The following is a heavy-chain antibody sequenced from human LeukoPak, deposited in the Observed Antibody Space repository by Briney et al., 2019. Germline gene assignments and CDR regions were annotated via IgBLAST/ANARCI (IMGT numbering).Heavy chain of an antibody. D-gene: IGHD3-9*01. J-gene: IGHJ4*02. Sequence: SETLSLTCTVSGGSISSYSWSWIRQPPGKGLEWIGYIYYSGSTNYNPSLKSRVTISVDTSKNQFSLKLSSVTAADTAVYYCARLGSYYDILTGYYKSFDYWGQGTLVTVSS. CDR3: ARLGSYYDILTGYYKSFDY. CDR1: GGSISSYS. CDR2: IYYSGST. V-gene: IGHV4-59*01.